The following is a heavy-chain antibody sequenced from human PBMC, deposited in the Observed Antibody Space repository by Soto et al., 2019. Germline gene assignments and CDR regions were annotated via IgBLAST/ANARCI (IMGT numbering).Heavy chain of an antibody. CDR1: GFTLSSYY. CDR2: IYYSGST. J-gene: IGHJ5*02. D-gene: IGHD4-17*01. CDR3: ARLGHYVNWLDP. Sequence: SVTLSLTCTFSGFTLSSYYLIWIRQPPGKGLEWIGYIYYSGSTNYNPSLKSRVTISVDTSKNQFSLKLSSVTAADTAVYYCARLGHYVNWLDPWGQGTLVTVSS. V-gene: IGHV4-59*08.